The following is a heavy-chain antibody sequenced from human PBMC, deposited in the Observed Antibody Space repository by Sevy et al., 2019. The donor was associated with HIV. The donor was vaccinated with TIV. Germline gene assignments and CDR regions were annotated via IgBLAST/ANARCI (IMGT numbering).Heavy chain of an antibody. Sequence: GGSLRLSCAASGFTFSSYDMHWVRQATGKGLEWVSAIGTAGDTYYPGSVKGRFTISRENAKNSLYLQMTSLRAGDTAVYYCARSITGTTFDYWGQGTLVTVSS. V-gene: IGHV3-13*01. D-gene: IGHD1-7*01. CDR3: ARSITGTTFDY. CDR2: IGTAGDT. CDR1: GFTFSSYD. J-gene: IGHJ4*02.